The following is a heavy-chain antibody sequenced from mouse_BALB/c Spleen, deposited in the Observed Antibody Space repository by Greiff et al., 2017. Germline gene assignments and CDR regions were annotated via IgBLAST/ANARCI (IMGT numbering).Heavy chain of an antibody. Sequence: VQLQQSGAELVRPGALVKLSCTASGFNIKDTYMHWVKQRPEQGLEWIGRIDPANGNTKYDPKFQGKATITADTSSNTAYLQLSSLTSEDTAVYYCATVSSGDYFDYWGQGTTLTVSS. V-gene: IGHV14-3*02. D-gene: IGHD1-1*01. CDR1: GFNIKDTY. CDR3: ATVSSGDYFDY. J-gene: IGHJ2*01. CDR2: IDPANGNT.